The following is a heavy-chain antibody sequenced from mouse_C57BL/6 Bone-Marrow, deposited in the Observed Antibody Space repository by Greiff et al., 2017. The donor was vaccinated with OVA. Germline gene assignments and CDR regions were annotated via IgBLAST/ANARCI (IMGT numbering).Heavy chain of an antibody. Sequence: QVQLKQPGAELVRPGSSVKLSCKASGYTFTSYWMDWVKQRPGQGLEWIGNIYPSDSETHYNQKFKGKATLTVDKSSSTAYMQLSSLTSEDSAVYYCARDPTVPSLYWYVDVWGTGTTVTVSS. D-gene: IGHD1-1*01. J-gene: IGHJ1*03. CDR1: GYTFTSYW. V-gene: IGHV1-61*01. CDR3: ARDPTVPSLYWYVDV. CDR2: IYPSDSET.